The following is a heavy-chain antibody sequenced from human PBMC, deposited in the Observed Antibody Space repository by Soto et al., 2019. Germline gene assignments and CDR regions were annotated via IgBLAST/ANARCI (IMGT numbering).Heavy chain of an antibody. CDR3: AKENQHLVHDY. CDR1: GFTFRNYG. Sequence: QVQLVESGGGVVRPGRSLSLTCAASGFTFRNYGMHWVRQAPGKGLEWVAVISHDGSDKYYADSMNGRFIISRDNSENTLFLNMNSLKPEDTAVYYCAKENQHLVHDYWGQGTLVTVSS. D-gene: IGHD6-13*01. J-gene: IGHJ4*02. CDR2: ISHDGSDK. V-gene: IGHV3-30*18.